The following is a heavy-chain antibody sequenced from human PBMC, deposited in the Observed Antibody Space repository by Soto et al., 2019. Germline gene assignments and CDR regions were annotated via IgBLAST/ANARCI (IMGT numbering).Heavy chain of an antibody. CDR3: AKEGGLSGSYYISSSYYFDY. CDR1: GFTFSSYG. J-gene: IGHJ4*02. Sequence: GGSLRLSCVASGFTFSSYGMHWVRQAPGRGLEWVAIISYDGSNTYYADTVKGRFTNSRDNSKNKLNLQINSLKTEDTSVYYCAKEGGLSGSYYISSSYYFDYWGQGT. D-gene: IGHD1-26*01. V-gene: IGHV3-30*18. CDR2: ISYDGSNT.